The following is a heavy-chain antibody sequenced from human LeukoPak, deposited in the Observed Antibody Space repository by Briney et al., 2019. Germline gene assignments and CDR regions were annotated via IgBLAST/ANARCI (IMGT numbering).Heavy chain of an antibody. Sequence: WETLSLTCTVSTGSIGSSSNYWGWIRQAPGKGLEWIGNVYYSGSTFYNPSLKGRVTISVDTSKNQFSLKLRSVTAADTAIYYCARASFIVVFGNWFHPWGQGTLVTVSS. V-gene: IGHV4-39*01. CDR2: VYYSGST. CDR3: ARASFIVVFGNWFHP. D-gene: IGHD2-15*01. J-gene: IGHJ5*02. CDR1: TGSIGSSSNY.